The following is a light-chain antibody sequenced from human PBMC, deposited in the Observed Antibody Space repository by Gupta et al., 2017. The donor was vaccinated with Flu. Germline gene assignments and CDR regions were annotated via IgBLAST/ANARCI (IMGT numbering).Light chain of an antibody. J-gene: IGKJ2*01. CDR1: QTVLSTNIKNY. V-gene: IGKV4-1*01. CDR3: QQHYSTPHT. Sequence: NRKSSQTVLSTNIKNYLAWYQQTPGQPPKLLIYWASTREAGVPARCSGSGSGTEFSLTTSNLQAEDVAVYYCQQHYSTPHTFGQGTKLEIK. CDR2: WAS.